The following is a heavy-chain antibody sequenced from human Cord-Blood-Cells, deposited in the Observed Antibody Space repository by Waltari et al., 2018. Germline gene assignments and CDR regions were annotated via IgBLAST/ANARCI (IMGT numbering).Heavy chain of an antibody. CDR1: GGSFSGYY. D-gene: IGHD2-2*01. V-gene: IGHV4-34*01. Sequence: QVQLQQWGAGLLKPSETLSLTCAVYGGSFSGYYWSWIRQPPGKGLEWIGEINHSGSTNYNPSLKSRVTISVDTSKNQFSLKLSSVTAADTAVYYCAGANYQYCSSTSCYYYYGMDVWGQGP. J-gene: IGHJ6*02. CDR2: INHSGST. CDR3: AGANYQYCSSTSCYYYYGMDV.